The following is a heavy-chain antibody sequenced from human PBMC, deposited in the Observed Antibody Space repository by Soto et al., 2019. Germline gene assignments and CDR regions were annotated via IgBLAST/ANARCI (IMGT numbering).Heavy chain of an antibody. CDR3: VRVVAIPGYPDN. V-gene: IGHV1-69*14. Sequence: QVHLVQSGAEVRQPASSVKVSCKTSGATFSSYAITWVRQAPGQGLEWMGGIVPTVDTSTYAQKFQGRVTITADKFTNTVYMELSSLRSDDTAVYYCVRVVAIPGYPDNWGQGTLVTVSS. D-gene: IGHD5-12*01. J-gene: IGHJ4*02. CDR2: IVPTVDTS. CDR1: GATFSSYA.